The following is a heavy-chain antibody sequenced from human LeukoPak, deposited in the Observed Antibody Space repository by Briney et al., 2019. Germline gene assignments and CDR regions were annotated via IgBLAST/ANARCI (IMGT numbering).Heavy chain of an antibody. D-gene: IGHD3-22*01. CDR3: AREGYYDSSGYLDY. CDR1: GFTFSTTW. Sequence: PGGSLRLSCAASGFTFSTTWMNWVRQAPGKGLEWVANIKQDGNEKYYVDSVKGRFTISRDNAKNSLYLQMNSLRAEDTAVYYCAREGYYDSSGYLDYWGQGTLVTVSS. CDR2: IKQDGNEK. V-gene: IGHV3-7*01. J-gene: IGHJ4*02.